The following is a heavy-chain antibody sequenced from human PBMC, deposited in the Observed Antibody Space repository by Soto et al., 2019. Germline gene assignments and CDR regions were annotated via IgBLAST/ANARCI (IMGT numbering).Heavy chain of an antibody. D-gene: IGHD1-26*01. CDR1: GGSISSYY. Sequence: SETLSLTCTVSGGSISSYYWSWIRQPPGKGLEWIWYIYYSGSTNYNPSLKSRVTISVDTSNNQFSLKLSSVTAADTAVYYCARRWGAAFDYWGQGTLVTFSS. CDR2: IYYSGST. J-gene: IGHJ4*02. V-gene: IGHV4-59*08. CDR3: ARRWGAAFDY.